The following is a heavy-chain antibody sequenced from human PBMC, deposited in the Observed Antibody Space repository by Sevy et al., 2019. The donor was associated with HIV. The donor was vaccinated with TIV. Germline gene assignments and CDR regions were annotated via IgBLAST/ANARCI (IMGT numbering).Heavy chain of an antibody. V-gene: IGHV3-33*01. CDR1: GFTFSSYG. D-gene: IGHD4-17*01. J-gene: IGHJ6*02. CDR3: ARGPTVTTFFYYYYYGMDV. Sequence: GGSLRLSCAASGFTFSSYGMHWVRQAPGKGLEWVAVIWYDGSNKYYADSVKGRFTISRDNSKNTLYLQMNSLRAEDTAVYYCARGPTVTTFFYYYYYGMDVWGQGTTVTVSS. CDR2: IWYDGSNK.